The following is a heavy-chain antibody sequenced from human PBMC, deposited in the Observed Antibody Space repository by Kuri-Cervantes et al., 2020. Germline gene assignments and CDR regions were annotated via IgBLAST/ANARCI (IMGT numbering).Heavy chain of an antibody. J-gene: IGHJ3*01. CDR2: IYSGGST. CDR3: ARAKLYDAFDV. V-gene: IGHV3-66*02. Sequence: GESLKISCAASGSTVSSNYMSWVRQAPGKGLEWVSVIYSGGSTYYADSVKGRFTISRDNSKNTLYLQMNSLRAEDTAVYYCARAKLYDAFDVWGQGTMVTVSS. D-gene: IGHD5/OR15-5a*01. CDR1: GSTVSSNY.